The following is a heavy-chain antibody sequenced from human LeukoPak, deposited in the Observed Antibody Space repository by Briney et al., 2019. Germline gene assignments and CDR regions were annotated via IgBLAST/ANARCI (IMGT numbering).Heavy chain of an antibody. V-gene: IGHV4-38-2*02. CDR3: ARGRSRGVTSYYYYMDV. J-gene: IGHJ6*03. CDR2: LHYSGNN. D-gene: IGHD3-10*01. CDR1: GYSISSGYY. Sequence: SETLSLTCTVSGYSISSGYYWGWIRQPPGKGLEWIGTLHYSGNNYYNPSLKSRVTISVDTSKNQFSLKLSSVTAADTAVYSCARGRSRGVTSYYYYMDVWGKGTTVTVSS.